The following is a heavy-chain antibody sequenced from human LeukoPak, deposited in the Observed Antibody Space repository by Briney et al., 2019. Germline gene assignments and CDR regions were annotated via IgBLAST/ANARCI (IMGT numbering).Heavy chain of an antibody. CDR3: AKATAYYDSSGPDY. CDR2: ISGSGGST. Sequence: PGGSLRLSCAASGFTFSSSAMSWVRQAPGKGLEWVSGISGSGGSTHYADSVKGRFTISRDNSKNTLYLQMNSLRAEDTAVYYCAKATAYYDSSGPDYWGQGTLVTVSP. CDR1: GFTFSSSA. V-gene: IGHV3-23*01. J-gene: IGHJ4*02. D-gene: IGHD3-22*01.